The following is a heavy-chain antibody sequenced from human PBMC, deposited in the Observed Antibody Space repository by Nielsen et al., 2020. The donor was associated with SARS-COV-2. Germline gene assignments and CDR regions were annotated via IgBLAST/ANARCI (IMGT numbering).Heavy chain of an antibody. CDR1: GGSISSGGYY. D-gene: IGHD1-26*01. Sequence: LRLSCTVSGGSISSGGYYWSWIRQHPGKGLEWIGYIYYSGSTYYNPSLKSRVTISVDTSKNQFSLKLSSVTAADTAVYYCAAEVGGSYFDYWGQGTLVTVSS. CDR3: AAEVGGSYFDY. V-gene: IGHV4-31*03. CDR2: IYYSGST. J-gene: IGHJ4*02.